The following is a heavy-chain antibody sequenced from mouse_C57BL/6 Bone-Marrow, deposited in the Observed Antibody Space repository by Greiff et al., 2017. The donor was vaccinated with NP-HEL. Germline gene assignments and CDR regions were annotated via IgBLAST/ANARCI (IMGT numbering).Heavy chain of an antibody. V-gene: IGHV1-22*01. D-gene: IGHD1-1*01. Sequence: VQLKESGPELVKPGASVKMSCKASGYTFTDYNMHWVKQSHGKSLEWIGYINPNNGGTSYNQKFKGKATLTVNKSSSTAYMELRSLTSEESAVYYCASGLGSYFDYWGQGTTLTVSS. CDR3: ASGLGSYFDY. CDR2: INPNNGGT. CDR1: GYTFTDYN. J-gene: IGHJ2*01.